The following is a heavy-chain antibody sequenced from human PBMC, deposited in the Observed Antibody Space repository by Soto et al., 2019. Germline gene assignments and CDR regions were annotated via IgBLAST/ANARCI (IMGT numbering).Heavy chain of an antibody. CDR1: GGPISSYY. CDR3: AREGYSSSEPASGI. Sequence: PSETLSLTGTVSGGPISSYYWRWIRQPPGKGLEWSGYIYYSGGTNYNPSLKSRVTISVDTAKNQFSRKLSSVTAADTAVYYCAREGYSSSEPASGIGGQWTIVTLS. CDR2: IYYSGGT. D-gene: IGHD6-13*01. J-gene: IGHJ3*02. V-gene: IGHV4-59*01.